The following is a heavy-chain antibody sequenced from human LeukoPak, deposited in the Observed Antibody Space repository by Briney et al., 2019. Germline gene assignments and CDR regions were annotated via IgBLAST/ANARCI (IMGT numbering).Heavy chain of an antibody. J-gene: IGHJ4*02. CDR1: GFTFSRYD. CDR2: IGTGGDT. CDR3: VRQGTPHGNFDY. D-gene: IGHD1/OR15-1a*01. V-gene: IGHV3-13*01. Sequence: GGSLRLSCAASGFTFSRYDMHWVRQATGKGLEWVSAIGTGGDTYYPASVKGRVTISRENAKISLYLQMNSLRVEDTAVYYCVRQGTPHGNFDYWGQGTLVTVSS.